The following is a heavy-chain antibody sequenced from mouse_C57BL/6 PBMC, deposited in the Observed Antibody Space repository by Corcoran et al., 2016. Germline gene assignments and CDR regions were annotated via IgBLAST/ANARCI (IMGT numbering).Heavy chain of an antibody. CDR1: GSAFSSYW. V-gene: IGHV1-80*01. CDR3: ARPAQEAWFAY. D-gene: IGHD3-2*02. J-gene: IGHJ3*01. Sequence: QVQLQQSGAELVKPGASVKISCKASGSAFSSYWMNWVKQRPGKGHEWIGQIYPGDGDTNYNGKFKGKATLTADKSSSTAYMQLSSLTSEDSAVYFCARPAQEAWFAYWGQWTLVTVSA. CDR2: IYPGDGDT.